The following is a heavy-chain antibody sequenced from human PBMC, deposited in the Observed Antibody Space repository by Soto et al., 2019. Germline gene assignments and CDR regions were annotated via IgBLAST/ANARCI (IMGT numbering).Heavy chain of an antibody. CDR2: IKTDGSER. V-gene: IGHV3-7*01. Sequence: EVQLVESGGGLVQPGGSLRLSCAASGFSFSSSWMSWVRQAPGKGLEWVANIKTDGSERYYLDSVKGRFTISRDNAKNSLYLQLNSLRAEDTAVYYCARELIVGPAEYFLNWGQGILVTVSS. D-gene: IGHD1-26*01. CDR3: ARELIVGPAEYFLN. J-gene: IGHJ1*01. CDR1: GFSFSSSW.